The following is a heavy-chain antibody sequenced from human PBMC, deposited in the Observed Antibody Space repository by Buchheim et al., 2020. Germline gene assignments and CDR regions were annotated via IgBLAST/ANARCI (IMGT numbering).Heavy chain of an antibody. Sequence: EVQLLESGGGLVQPGGSLRLSCAASGFTFSSYAMSWVRQAPGKGLEWVSGISDTGGTTYYADSVKGRFTISRDNSKNTLYLQMNSLRAEDTAVYYCARDLFARIAARPGGMDVWGQGTT. J-gene: IGHJ6*02. V-gene: IGHV3-23*01. CDR1: GFTFSSYA. CDR3: ARDLFARIAARPGGMDV. CDR2: ISDTGGTT. D-gene: IGHD6-6*01.